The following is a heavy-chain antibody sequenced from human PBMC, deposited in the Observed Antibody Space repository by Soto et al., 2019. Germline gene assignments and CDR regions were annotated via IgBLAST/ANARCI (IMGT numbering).Heavy chain of an antibody. CDR3: ARDGDLPYFDSGMDV. J-gene: IGHJ6*02. V-gene: IGHV1-18*01. D-gene: IGHD3-10*01. CDR2: VSGYKGNT. CDR1: GYTFTTSG. Sequence: QVQLVQSGGEVKKPGASVKVSCKASGYTFTTSGVSWVRQAPGQGLEWMGWVSGYKGNTKYEEKFHDRVTMTTDTSTSTDYLELRSLPTDDTAVYYCARDGDLPYFDSGMDVWGQGTTVIVS.